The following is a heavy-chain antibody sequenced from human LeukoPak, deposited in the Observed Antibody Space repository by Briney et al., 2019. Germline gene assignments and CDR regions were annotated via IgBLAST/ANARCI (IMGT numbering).Heavy chain of an antibody. J-gene: IGHJ4*02. D-gene: IGHD1-1*01. CDR3: ARVDGVLFFDY. CDR1: GGSISSSSYY. CDR2: IYYSGST. V-gene: IGHV4-39*01. Sequence: SETLSLTCTVSGGSISSSSYYWGWIRQPPGKGLEWIGSIYYSGSTYYNPSLKSRVTISVDTSKNQFSLKLSSVTAADTAVYYCARVDGVLFFDYWGQGTLVTVSS.